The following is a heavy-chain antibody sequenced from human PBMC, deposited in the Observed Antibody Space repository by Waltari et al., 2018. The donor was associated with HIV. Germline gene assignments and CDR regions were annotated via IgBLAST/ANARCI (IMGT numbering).Heavy chain of an antibody. J-gene: IGHJ3*02. V-gene: IGHV3-74*01. Sequence: EVQLVESGGGLVQPGGSLRLSGAASGFTFSSYWMHWVRQAPGKGLVWVLRTNSDGNSTNYADSVKGRFTISRDNAKNTLYLQMSSLRAEDTAVYYCARAADCSSSSCPRAFDIWGQGTMVTVSS. CDR2: TNSDGNST. D-gene: IGHD2-2*01. CDR3: ARAADCSSSSCPRAFDI. CDR1: GFTFSSYW.